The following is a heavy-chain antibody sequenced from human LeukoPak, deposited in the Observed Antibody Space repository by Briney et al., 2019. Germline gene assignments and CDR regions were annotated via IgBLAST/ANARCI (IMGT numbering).Heavy chain of an antibody. CDR1: GYTFTGYY. CDR3: ARVRVPPGVRIVGAQPQSNWFDP. Sequence: GASVKVSCKASGYTFTGYYMHWVRQAPGQGLEWMGWINPNSGGTNYAQKFQGWVTMTRDTSISTAYMELSRLRSDDTAVYYCARVRVPPGVRIVGAQPQSNWFDPWGQGTLVTVSS. D-gene: IGHD1-26*01. CDR2: INPNSGGT. J-gene: IGHJ5*02. V-gene: IGHV1-2*04.